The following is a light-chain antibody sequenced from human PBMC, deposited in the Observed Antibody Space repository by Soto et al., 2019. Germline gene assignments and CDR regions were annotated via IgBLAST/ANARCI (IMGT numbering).Light chain of an antibody. CDR2: GAS. Sequence: EIVMTQSPAXLTVSPGGRATLSCRASQSISDTLAWYQQKPGQAPRLLIYGASARATTFPARFSGSGSGTDFTLTISSLQSEDFAVYYCQQYNNWPWTFGQGTKVDIK. CDR3: QQYNNWPWT. CDR1: QSISDT. J-gene: IGKJ1*01. V-gene: IGKV3-15*01.